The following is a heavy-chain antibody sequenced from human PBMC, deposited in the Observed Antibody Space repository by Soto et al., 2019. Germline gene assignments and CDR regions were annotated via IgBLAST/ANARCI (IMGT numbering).Heavy chain of an antibody. J-gene: IGHJ4*02. CDR2: IIPIFGTA. D-gene: IGHD3-22*01. V-gene: IGHV1-69*13. CDR3: ASISAQDYDSSGYYHY. Sequence: SVKVSCKASGGTFSSYAISWVRQAPGQGLEWMGGIIPIFGTANYAQKFQGRVTITADESTSTAYMELSSLRSEDTAVYYCASISAQDYDSSGYYHYWGQGTLVTVSS. CDR1: GGTFSSYA.